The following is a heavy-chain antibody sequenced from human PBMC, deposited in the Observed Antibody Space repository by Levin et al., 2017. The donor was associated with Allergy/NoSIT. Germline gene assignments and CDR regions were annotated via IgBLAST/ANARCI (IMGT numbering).Heavy chain of an antibody. CDR3: ASTRAGKTTVITPTNLDY. Sequence: SQTLSLTCTVSGGSISSGDYYWSWIRQPPGKGLEWIGYIYYSGSTYYNPSLKSRVTISVDTSKNQFSLKLSSVTAADTAVYYCASTRAGKTTVITPTNLDYWGQGTLVTVSS. J-gene: IGHJ4*02. V-gene: IGHV4-30-4*01. CDR1: GGSISSGDYY. CDR2: IYYSGST. D-gene: IGHD4-23*01.